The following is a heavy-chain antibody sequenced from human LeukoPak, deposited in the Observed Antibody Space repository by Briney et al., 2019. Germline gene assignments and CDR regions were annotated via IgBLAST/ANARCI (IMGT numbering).Heavy chain of an antibody. V-gene: IGHV4-34*01. CDR1: GGSFSGYY. CDR2: INHSGST. Sequence: PSETLSLTCAVYGGSFSGYYWSWIRQPPGKGLEWIGEINHSGSTNYNPSLKSRVTISVDTSKNQFSLKLSSVTAADTAVYYCARGGISSSSLFYYYYYGMDVWGQGTTVTVSS. CDR3: ARGGISSSSLFYYYYYGMDV. D-gene: IGHD6-6*01. J-gene: IGHJ6*02.